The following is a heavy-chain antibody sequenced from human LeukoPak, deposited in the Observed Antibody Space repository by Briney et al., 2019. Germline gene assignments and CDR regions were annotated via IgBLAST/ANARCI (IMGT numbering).Heavy chain of an antibody. CDR3: AKFYDILTGYFDY. J-gene: IGHJ4*02. D-gene: IGHD3-9*01. V-gene: IGHV3-30-3*01. CDR2: ISFDGNNE. Sequence: GGSLRLSCAASEFTFSSYAMHWVRQAPGKGLEWVAAISFDGNNEYYADSVRGRFTISRDSSKNTLYLQMNSLRAEDTAVYYCAKFYDILTGYFDYWGQGTLVTVSS. CDR1: EFTFSSYA.